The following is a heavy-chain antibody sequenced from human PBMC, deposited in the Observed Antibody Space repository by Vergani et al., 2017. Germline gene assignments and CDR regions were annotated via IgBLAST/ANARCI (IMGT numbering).Heavy chain of an antibody. CDR2: IRSKAYGGTT. Sequence: VQLVESGGGLVQPGRSLRLSCTASGFTFGDYAMSWFRQAPGKGLEWVGFIRSKAYGGTTEYAASVKGRFTISRDDSKSIAYLQMNSLRAEDTAVYYCARDLGEGGGVIPTLPWFDPWGQGTLVTVSS. J-gene: IGHJ5*02. V-gene: IGHV3-49*03. D-gene: IGHD3-16*02. CDR1: GFTFGDYA. CDR3: ARDLGEGGGVIPTLPWFDP.